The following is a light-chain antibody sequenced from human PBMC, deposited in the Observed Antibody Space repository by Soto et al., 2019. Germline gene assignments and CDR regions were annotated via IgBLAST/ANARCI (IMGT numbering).Light chain of an antibody. CDR1: QSVSSSY. Sequence: EIVLTQSPGNLSLSPGERATLSCRASQSVSSSYLAWYQHKPGQAPRLLIYGASSRATGIPDRFSGSGTGTDFTLTISRLQPEDFAVYYCQQYGASPRTFGQGTKVEIK. CDR3: QQYGASPRT. V-gene: IGKV3-20*01. CDR2: GAS. J-gene: IGKJ1*01.